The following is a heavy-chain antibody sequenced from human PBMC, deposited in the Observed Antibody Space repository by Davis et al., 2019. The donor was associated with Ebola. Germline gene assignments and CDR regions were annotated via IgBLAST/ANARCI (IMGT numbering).Heavy chain of an antibody. CDR2: ISAYNGNT. J-gene: IGHJ3*02. V-gene: IGHV1-18*04. CDR3: ASGYDSSGYYLKRIDAFDI. CDR1: GYTFDGYY. Sequence: ASVKVSCKASGYTFDGYYMHWVRQAPGQGLEWMGWISAYNGNTNYAQKLQGRVTMTTDTSTSTAYMELRSLRSDDTAVYYCASGYDSSGYYLKRIDAFDIWGQGTMVTVSS. D-gene: IGHD3-22*01.